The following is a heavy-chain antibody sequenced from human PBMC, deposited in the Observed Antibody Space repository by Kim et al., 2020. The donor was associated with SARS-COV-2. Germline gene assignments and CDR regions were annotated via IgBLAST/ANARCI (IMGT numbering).Heavy chain of an antibody. J-gene: IGHJ5*02. CDR1: GGIFSSYP. CDR3: AGGLEPYYGSGSYNNWFDP. D-gene: IGHD3-10*01. V-gene: IGHV1-69*04. Sequence: SVKVSCKASGGIFSSYPISWVRQAPGQGLEWMGRIIPIPGIANYAQKFQGRVTITADKSTSTVYMELSSLRSEDTAVYYCAGGLEPYYGSGSYNNWFDPWGPGTLVTVSS. CDR2: IIPIPGIA.